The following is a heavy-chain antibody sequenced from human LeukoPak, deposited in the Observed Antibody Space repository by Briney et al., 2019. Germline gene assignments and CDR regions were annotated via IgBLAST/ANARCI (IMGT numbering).Heavy chain of an antibody. CDR3: AKGPLRGTAAAIDY. D-gene: IGHD2-2*01. Sequence: PGGPLRLSCAASGFTFNNYGMHWVRQAPGKGLEGVAVISYDGRNILYPDSVKGRFTISRDISTDTLWLQIDRLRTEDTAVYYCAKGPLRGTAAAIDYWGQGTLVTVSS. CDR1: GFTFNNYG. CDR2: ISYDGRNI. J-gene: IGHJ4*02. V-gene: IGHV3-30*18.